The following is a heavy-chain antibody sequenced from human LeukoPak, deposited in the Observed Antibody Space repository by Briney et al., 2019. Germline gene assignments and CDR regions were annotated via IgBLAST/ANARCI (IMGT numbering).Heavy chain of an antibody. CDR3: ARDSNYDY. V-gene: IGHV3-66*02. CDR1: GFTVSSTY. CDR2: LYSGGTT. D-gene: IGHD6-13*01. Sequence: GSLRLSCAASGFTVSSTYMSWVRQAPGKGLEWVSVLYSGGTTYYADSVKGRFTISRDNSKNTLYLQMNSLRAEDMAVYYCARDSNYDYWGQGTLVTVSS. J-gene: IGHJ4*02.